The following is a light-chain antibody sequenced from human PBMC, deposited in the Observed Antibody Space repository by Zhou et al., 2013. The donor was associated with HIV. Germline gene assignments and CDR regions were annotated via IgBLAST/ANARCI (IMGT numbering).Light chain of an antibody. CDR1: HDVKTH. J-gene: IGKJ3*01. CDR2: SAS. V-gene: IGKV1-16*01. Sequence: DIQMTQSPSTLSASVGDRVTITCRASHDVKTHVAWYQQKPGKAPRLLISSASSLQPEVPSRFSGSGSGTHFTLTISSVQPEDFATYYCQQINTYPLTFGPGTTVDIK. CDR3: QQINTYPLT.